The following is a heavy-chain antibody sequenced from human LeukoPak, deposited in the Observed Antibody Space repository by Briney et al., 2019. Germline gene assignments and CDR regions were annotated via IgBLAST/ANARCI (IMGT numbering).Heavy chain of an antibody. J-gene: IGHJ4*02. Sequence: PSETLSLTCTVSGDSISSSDYYWGWIRQPPGTGLEWIGSISYSGTAYYNPSLKCRVTMSVDTSKSQFALKLSSVTAADTAMYYCARHLSYGGNSAWGYWGQGTLVTVSS. CDR2: ISYSGTA. V-gene: IGHV4-39*01. D-gene: IGHD4-23*01. CDR1: GDSISSSDYY. CDR3: ARHLSYGGNSAWGY.